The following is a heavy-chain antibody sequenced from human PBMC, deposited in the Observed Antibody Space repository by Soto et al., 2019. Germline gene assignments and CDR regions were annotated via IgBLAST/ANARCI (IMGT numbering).Heavy chain of an antibody. CDR2: IWSDGNNG. J-gene: IGHJ4*02. CDR1: GFMFSNHG. D-gene: IGHD1-1*01. Sequence: QVQLVESGGGVVQPGRSLRLSCAASGFMFSNHGMHWVRQAPGKGLEWVAVIWSDGNNGYYADSVKGRFTISRDNSKNTVYLQMSSLRVEDTAVYYCVRGDNWNDEASDYWGQGTLVTVSS. CDR3: VRGDNWNDEASDY. V-gene: IGHV3-33*01.